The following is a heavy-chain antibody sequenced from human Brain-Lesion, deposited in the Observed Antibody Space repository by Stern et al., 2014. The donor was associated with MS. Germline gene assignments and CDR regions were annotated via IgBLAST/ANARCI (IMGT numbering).Heavy chain of an antibody. J-gene: IGHJ4*02. CDR1: GYTLTDYS. CDR3: ATGIGLWAFDY. CDR2: YDLEDGEI. V-gene: IGHV1-24*01. Sequence: QVQLVQSGAEVKQPGASVKVSCKLSGYTLTDYSMHWVRQAPGKGLEGIGGYDLEDGEIMYAQKFQGRVNMTEDTSTDTAYMELSSLRSEDTAVYYCATGIGLWAFDYWGQGTLVTVSS. D-gene: IGHD7-27*01.